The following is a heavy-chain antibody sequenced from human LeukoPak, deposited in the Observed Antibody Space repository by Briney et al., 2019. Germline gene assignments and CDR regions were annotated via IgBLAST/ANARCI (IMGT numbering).Heavy chain of an antibody. Sequence: ASVKVSCKASGYTFTGYYMHWVRQAPGQGLEWMGWINPNSGGTNYAQKFQGRVTMTRDTSNSTAYMKLSRLRSDGPAVYYCASRDSSDLNHWGQGTLVTVSS. CDR2: INPNSGGT. CDR1: GYTFTGYY. J-gene: IGHJ4*02. V-gene: IGHV1-2*02. CDR3: ASRDSSDLNH. D-gene: IGHD6-6*01.